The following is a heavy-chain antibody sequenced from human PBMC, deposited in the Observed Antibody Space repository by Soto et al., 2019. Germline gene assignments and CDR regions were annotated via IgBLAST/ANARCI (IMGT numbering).Heavy chain of an antibody. CDR2: INGEGTST. J-gene: IGHJ4*02. Sequence: LRLSCVASGFTFSSYWMHWVRQGPGKGLAWVSRINGEGTSTSYADSVKGRFTIFRDNAKNTLYLQMNSLGVEDTGVYYCARRVLAGTPYYFDYWGQGSLVTVSS. V-gene: IGHV3-74*01. CDR1: GFTFSSYW. D-gene: IGHD3-3*02. CDR3: ARRVLAGTPYYFDY.